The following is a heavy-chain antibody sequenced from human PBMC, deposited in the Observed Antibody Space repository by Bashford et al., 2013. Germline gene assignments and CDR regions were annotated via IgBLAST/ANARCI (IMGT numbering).Heavy chain of an antibody. J-gene: IGHJ6*02. V-gene: IGHV4-31*03. CDR1: GGSISSGGYY. Sequence: SETLSLTCHSSLGGSISSGGYYWSWIRQHPGKGLEWIGYIYYSGSTYYNPSLKSRVTISVDTSKNQFSLKLSSVTAADTAVYYCARAHYFDYYYYGMDVWGQGTTVTVSS. D-gene: IGHD3-10*01. CDR3: ARAHYFDYYYYGMDV. CDR2: IYYSGST.